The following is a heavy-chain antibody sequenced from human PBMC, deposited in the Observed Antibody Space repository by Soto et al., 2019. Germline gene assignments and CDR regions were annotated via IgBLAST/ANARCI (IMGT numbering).Heavy chain of an antibody. CDR3: ARWGGLSYYGSGSYHKHTKQTYYYYGMDV. D-gene: IGHD3-10*01. CDR2: INHSGST. Sequence: QVQLQQWGAGLLKPSETLSLTCAVYGGSFSGYYWSWIRQPPGKGLEWIGEINHSGSTNYNPSLKSRVTISVDTSKNQFSLKLSSVTAADTAVYYCARWGGLSYYGSGSYHKHTKQTYYYYGMDVWGQGTTVTVSS. CDR1: GGSFSGYY. V-gene: IGHV4-34*01. J-gene: IGHJ6*02.